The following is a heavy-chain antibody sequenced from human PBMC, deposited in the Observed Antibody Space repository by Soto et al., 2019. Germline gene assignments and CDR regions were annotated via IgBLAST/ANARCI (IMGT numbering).Heavy chain of an antibody. CDR2: INAGNGNT. Sequence: GASVKVSCKASGYTFTSYAMHWVRQAPGQRLEWMGWINAGNGNTRYSQEFQGRVTITRDTSASTAYRELSSLRSEDTAVYYCASFSIAVAGTGFQASDYWGQGTLVTVSS. D-gene: IGHD6-19*01. CDR3: ASFSIAVAGTGFQASDY. J-gene: IGHJ4*02. V-gene: IGHV1-3*01. CDR1: GYTFTSYA.